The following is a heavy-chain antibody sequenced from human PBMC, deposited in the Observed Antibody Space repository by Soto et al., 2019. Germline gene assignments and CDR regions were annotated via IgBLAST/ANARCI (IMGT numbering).Heavy chain of an antibody. CDR3: AREGGSETLQPSYNWFDT. CDR2: INANNGGA. Sequence: ASVKVSCKASGYTFTDYHIHWVRQAPGQGLEFMGWINANNGGAGSAQQFQGRVTVTRDTSIATVYMELSNLRSDDTAVYYCAREGGSETLQPSYNWFDTWGQGTLVTVSS. V-gene: IGHV1-2*02. CDR1: GYTFTDYH. J-gene: IGHJ5*02. D-gene: IGHD6-25*01.